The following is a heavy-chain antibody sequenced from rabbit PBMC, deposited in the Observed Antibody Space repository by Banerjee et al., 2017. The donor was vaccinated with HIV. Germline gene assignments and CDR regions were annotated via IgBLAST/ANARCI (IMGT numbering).Heavy chain of an antibody. CDR3: ARYYADGGGYIPNL. D-gene: IGHD6-1*01. J-gene: IGHJ4*01. CDR1: GFSFRSSYW. CDR2: IYAGSSGST. V-gene: IGHV1S40*01. Sequence: QSLEESGGDLVKPGASLTLTCTASGFSFRSSYWICWVRQAPGKGLEWIACIYAGSSGSTYYASWAKGRFTISKTSSTTVTLQMTSLTAADTATYFCARYYADGGGYIPNLWGPGTLVTVS.